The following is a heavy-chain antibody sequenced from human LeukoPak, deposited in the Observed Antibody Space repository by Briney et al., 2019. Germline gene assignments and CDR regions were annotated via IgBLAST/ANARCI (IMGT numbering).Heavy chain of an antibody. Sequence: GESLRLSCAASGINFSNAWLTWVRQAPGKGLEWLGRIKSKKDGEITDYAAPVKGRFTISRDDSKDTLYLQMNSLKTEDTAVYYCSTGGGVLRFLGGQGTLVTVSS. V-gene: IGHV3-15*01. CDR1: GINFSNAW. CDR2: IKSKKDGEIT. D-gene: IGHD3-3*01. J-gene: IGHJ4*02. CDR3: STGGGVLRFL.